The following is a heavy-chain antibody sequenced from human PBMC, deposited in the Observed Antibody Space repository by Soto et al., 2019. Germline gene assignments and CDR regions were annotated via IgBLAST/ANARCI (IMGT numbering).Heavy chain of an antibody. CDR2: IYHSGST. J-gene: IGHJ4*02. V-gene: IGHV4-38-2*01. CDR1: GYSISSGYY. D-gene: IGHD3-22*01. Sequence: PSETLYITCAVSGYSISSGYYGGWIRQPPGKGLEWIGSIYHSGSTYYNPSLKSRVTISVDTSKNQFSLKLSSVTAADTAVYYCVRVASGDSSGYHYALFDYWGQGTLVTVSS. CDR3: VRVASGDSSGYHYALFDY.